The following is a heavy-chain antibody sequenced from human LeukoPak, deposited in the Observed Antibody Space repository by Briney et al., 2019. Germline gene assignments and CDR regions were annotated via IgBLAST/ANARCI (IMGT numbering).Heavy chain of an antibody. J-gene: IGHJ4*02. CDR1: GFTVSSDY. CDR2: IYSGGST. V-gene: IGHV3-66*01. CDR3: ARGIAVAGRDY. D-gene: IGHD6-19*01. Sequence: GGSLRLSCAASGFTVSSDYMSWVRQAPGKGLEWVSVIYSGGSTYYADSVKGRFTISRDNSKNTLYLQMNSLRAEDTAVYYCARGIAVAGRDYWGQGTLVTVSS.